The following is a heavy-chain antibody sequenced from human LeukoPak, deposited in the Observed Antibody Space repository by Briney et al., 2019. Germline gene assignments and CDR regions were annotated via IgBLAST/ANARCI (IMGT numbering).Heavy chain of an antibody. J-gene: IGHJ4*02. V-gene: IGHV3-30*18. CDR3: AKEGQRRVSYYYGSGSSFLGY. Sequence: PGGSLRLSCAASGFTFSSYGMHWVRQAPGKGLEWVAVISYDGSNKYYADSVKGRFTISRDNSKNALYLQMNSLRAEDTAVYYCAKEGQRRVSYYYGSGSSFLGYWGQGTLVTVSS. D-gene: IGHD3-10*01. CDR2: ISYDGSNK. CDR1: GFTFSSYG.